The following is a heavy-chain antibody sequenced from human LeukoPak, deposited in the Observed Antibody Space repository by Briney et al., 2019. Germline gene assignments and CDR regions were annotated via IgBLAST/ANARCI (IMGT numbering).Heavy chain of an antibody. D-gene: IGHD6-6*01. Sequence: SQTLSLTCAISGDSVSSNSAAWNWIRQSPSRGLEWLGRTYYRSKWYNDYAVSVKSRITINPDTSKNQFSLQLNSVTPEDTAVYYCARGSKEYSSSPSYWYFDLWGRGTLVTVSS. CDR2: TYYRSKWYN. CDR1: GDSVSSNSAA. J-gene: IGHJ2*01. V-gene: IGHV6-1*01. CDR3: ARGSKEYSSSPSYWYFDL.